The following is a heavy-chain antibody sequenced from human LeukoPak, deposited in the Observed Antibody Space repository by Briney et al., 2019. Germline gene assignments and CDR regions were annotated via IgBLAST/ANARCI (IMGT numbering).Heavy chain of an antibody. J-gene: IGHJ4*02. Sequence: PGGSLRLSCAASGFAFNTYALSWVRQAPGKGLEWVANMNPDGSEKYFLDSVKGRFTISRDNAKSSLYLQMNSLRGDDTAVYYCARDRALYDSRRGYYYTEDDYWGQGTLVTVSS. CDR1: GFAFNTYA. D-gene: IGHD3-22*01. V-gene: IGHV3-7*01. CDR2: MNPDGSEK. CDR3: ARDRALYDSRRGYYYTEDDY.